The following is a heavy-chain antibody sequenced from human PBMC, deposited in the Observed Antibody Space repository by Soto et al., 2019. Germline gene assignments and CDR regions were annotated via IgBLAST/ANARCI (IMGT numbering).Heavy chain of an antibody. CDR3: AKWLRGGSYYCDF. Sequence: GGSLRLSCAASGFTFSSYAMSWVRQSPGKGLEWVSLVDSSQHTFYAESVKGRFTVPRDNSKNMVYLQMNSLTADDTALYYCAKWLRGGSYYCDFWGQGTMVTVSS. D-gene: IGHD2-15*01. CDR2: LVDSSQHT. CDR1: GFTFSSYA. J-gene: IGHJ4*02. V-gene: IGHV3-23*01.